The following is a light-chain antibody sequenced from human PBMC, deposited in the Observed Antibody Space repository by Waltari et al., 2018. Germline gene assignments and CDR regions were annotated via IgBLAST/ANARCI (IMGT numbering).Light chain of an antibody. CDR1: QSVRSIY. J-gene: IGKJ2*01. CDR3: QQYGTSSYT. V-gene: IGKV3-20*01. CDR2: GAS. Sequence: EFVLTQSPGTLSLSPAERATLSCRASQSVRSIYFARYQQKPGQAPRLLIYGASSRATGIPDRFSGSGSGTDFTLTISRLEPEDFAVYYCQQYGTSSYTFGQGTKLEI.